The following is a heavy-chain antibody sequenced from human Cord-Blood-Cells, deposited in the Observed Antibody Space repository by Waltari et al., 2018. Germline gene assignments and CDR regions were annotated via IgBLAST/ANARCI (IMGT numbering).Heavy chain of an antibody. CDR1: GYSLSSGYY. CDR2: IHHSGST. J-gene: IGHJ4*02. V-gene: IGHV4-38-2*02. CDR3: ARVGGFGSGSYYFDY. D-gene: IGHD3-10*01. Sequence: QVQLQESGPGLVKPSETLSLPCTVSGYSLSSGYYWGWIRPPPGKGLEWIGSIHHSGSTYYNPSLKSRVTISVDTSKNQFSLKLSSVTAADTAVYYCARVGGFGSGSYYFDYWGQGTLVTISS.